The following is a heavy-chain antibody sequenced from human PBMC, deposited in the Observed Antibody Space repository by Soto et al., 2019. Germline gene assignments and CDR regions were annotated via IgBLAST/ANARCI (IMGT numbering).Heavy chain of an antibody. CDR2: INHSGST. V-gene: IGHV4-34*01. J-gene: IGHJ4*02. Sequence: SETLSLTCAVYGGSFSGYYWSWIRQPPGKGLEWIGEINHSGSTNYNPSLKSRVTISVDTSKNQFSLKLSSVTAADTAVYYCARHTPVTIFGMVTKGVDYWGQGTLVTVSS. CDR1: GGSFSGYY. CDR3: ARHTPVTIFGMVTKGVDY. D-gene: IGHD3-3*01.